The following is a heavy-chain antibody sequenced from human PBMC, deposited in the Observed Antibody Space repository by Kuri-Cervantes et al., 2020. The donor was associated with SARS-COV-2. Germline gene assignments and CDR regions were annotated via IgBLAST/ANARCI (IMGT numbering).Heavy chain of an antibody. CDR2: IYTSGST. J-gene: IGHJ5*02. CDR1: GGSISSYY. Sequence: GSLRLSCTVSGGSISSYYWSWIRQPAGKGLEWIGRIYTSGSTNYNPSLKSRVTMSVDTSKNQFSLKLSSVTAADTAVYYCARSYYDILTGWFDPWGQGTLVTVSS. D-gene: IGHD3-9*01. CDR3: ARSYYDILTGWFDP. V-gene: IGHV4-4*07.